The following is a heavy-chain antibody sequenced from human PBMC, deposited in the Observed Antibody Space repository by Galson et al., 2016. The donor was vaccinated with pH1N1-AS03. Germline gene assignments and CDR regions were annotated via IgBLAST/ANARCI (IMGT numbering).Heavy chain of an antibody. CDR1: GVFISSANYH. Sequence: GLVKPSETLSLTCAVSGVFISSANYHWCWIRPYPGKGLEWVGNIWPSGSTYYNPSLESRITISVDTSKNQFSLKVTSVTAADTAMYFCAALEVGGGGRGNWGQGALVIVSS. CDR3: AALEVGGGGRGN. D-gene: IGHD2-15*01. J-gene: IGHJ4*02. V-gene: IGHV4-31*11. CDR2: IWPSGST.